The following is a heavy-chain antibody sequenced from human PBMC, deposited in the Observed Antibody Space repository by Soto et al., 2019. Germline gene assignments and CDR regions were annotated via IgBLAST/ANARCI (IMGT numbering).Heavy chain of an antibody. V-gene: IGHV1-8*01. CDR2: MNPNSGHT. J-gene: IGHJ5*02. CDR1: GYTFTSHD. CDR3: ASDMSTT. Sequence: QVQLVQSGAEGKKPGASVKVSCKAPGYTFTSHDINWMRQATGQGLEWMGWMNPNSGHTNYAQKFQGRVTMTRDTSISTAYMELTSLRSEDTAIYYCASDMSTTWGQGTLVTVSS. D-gene: IGHD2-2*01.